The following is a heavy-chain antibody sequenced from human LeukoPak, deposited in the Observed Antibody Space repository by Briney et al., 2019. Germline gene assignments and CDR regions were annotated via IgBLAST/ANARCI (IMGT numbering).Heavy chain of an antibody. Sequence: SETLSLTCTVSGGSISSSGYYWGWIRQPPGKGLEWTASNYYSGSTYYNPSLKSLSTISVDTSKNPLSLKLSSLTAADTAVYYCARHEYSGSYYGLSWFDPWGQGTLVTVSS. CDR1: GGSISSSGYY. CDR3: ARHEYSGSYYGLSWFDP. CDR2: NYYSGST. J-gene: IGHJ5*02. V-gene: IGHV4-39*01. D-gene: IGHD1-26*01.